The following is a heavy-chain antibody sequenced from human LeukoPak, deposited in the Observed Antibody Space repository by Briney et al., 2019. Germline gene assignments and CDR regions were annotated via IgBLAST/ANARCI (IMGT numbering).Heavy chain of an antibody. CDR1: GFFFSAYR. CDR2: IRTGGDYI. J-gene: IGHJ4*02. Sequence: PGGSLRLSCATSGFFFSAYRMNWVRQAPGKGLEWVSSIRTGGDYIYYADSVQGRFSISRDNAKKSLYLQMNSLRVEDTAVYFCARLDDYYWGQGVLVTVSS. D-gene: IGHD3-3*01. CDR3: ARLDDYY. V-gene: IGHV3-21*01.